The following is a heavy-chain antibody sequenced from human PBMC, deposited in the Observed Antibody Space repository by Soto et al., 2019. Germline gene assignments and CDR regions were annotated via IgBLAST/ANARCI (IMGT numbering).Heavy chain of an antibody. V-gene: IGHV1-18*04. J-gene: IGHJ5*02. Sequence: QVQLVQSGAEVKKPGASVKVSCKASGYTFTNYGISWVRQAPGQGLEWMGWISTNSGHTDYAQNLRGRVTMTTDTSTTTAYMELRSLRSDDTAVYYCAREEYRQLDHWGQVTLVTVSS. CDR2: ISTNSGHT. CDR1: GYTFTNYG. CDR3: AREEYRQLDH. D-gene: IGHD3-16*02.